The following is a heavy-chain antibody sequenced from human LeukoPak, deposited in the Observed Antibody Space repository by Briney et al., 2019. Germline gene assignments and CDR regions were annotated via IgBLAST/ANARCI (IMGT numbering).Heavy chain of an antibody. CDR3: ARDPDMIAYYYYGMDV. J-gene: IGHJ6*02. CDR2: ISYDGSNK. Sequence: LPGRSLRLSCAASGFPFNSYAMHWVRQAPGKGLEWVAVISYDGSNKYYADSVKGRFTISRDNSKNTLYLQMNSLRAEDTAVYYCARDPDMIAYYYYGMDVWGQGTTVTVSS. CDR1: GFPFNSYA. D-gene: IGHD3-22*01. V-gene: IGHV3-30-3*01.